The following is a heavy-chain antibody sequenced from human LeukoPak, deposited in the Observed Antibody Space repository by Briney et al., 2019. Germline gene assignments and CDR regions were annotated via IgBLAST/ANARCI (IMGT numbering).Heavy chain of an antibody. CDR3: ARAGGRSWFDP. V-gene: IGHV1-2*02. CDR1: GYSSTDKY. CDR2: INPNSGGT. Sequence: ASVKVSCKASGYSSTDKYMHWVRQAPGQGLEWMGWINPNSGGTNYAQKFQGRVTMTTDTSMSTAYMELSRLTSDDTAVYYCARAGGRSWFDPWGQGTLVTVSS. J-gene: IGHJ5*02.